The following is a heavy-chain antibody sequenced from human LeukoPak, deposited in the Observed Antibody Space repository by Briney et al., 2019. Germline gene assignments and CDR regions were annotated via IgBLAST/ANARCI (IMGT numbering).Heavy chain of an antibody. J-gene: IGHJ4*02. D-gene: IGHD3-16*02. CDR3: ARERVDYVWGNYCYWDY. CDR2: IYHSGST. V-gene: IGHV4-30-2*01. Sequence: TSQTLSLTCAVSGGSISSGGYSWSWIRQPPGKGLEWIGYIYHSGSTYYNPSLKSRVIMSVDTSKNQFSLKLTSVTGADTAVYYCARERVDYVWGNYCYWDYWGQGILVTVSS. CDR1: GGSISSGGYS.